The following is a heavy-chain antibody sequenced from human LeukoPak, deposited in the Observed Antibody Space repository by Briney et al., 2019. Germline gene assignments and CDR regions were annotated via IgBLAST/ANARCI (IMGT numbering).Heavy chain of an antibody. CDR2: ISSSGSTI. D-gene: IGHD5-18*01. CDR1: GFTFSDYY. CDR3: ARGGSDTAMAHDY. J-gene: IGHJ4*02. V-gene: IGHV3-11*04. Sequence: GGSLRLSCAASGFTFSDYYMSWIRQAPGKGLEWVSYISSSGSTIYYADSVKGRFTISRDDAKNTLYLQVNSLRAEDTAVYFCARGGSDTAMAHDYWGQGTLVTVSS.